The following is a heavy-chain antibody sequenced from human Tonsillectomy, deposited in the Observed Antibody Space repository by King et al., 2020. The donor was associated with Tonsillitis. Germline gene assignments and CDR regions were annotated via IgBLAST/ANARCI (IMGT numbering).Heavy chain of an antibody. CDR1: GGSISSSSYS. V-gene: IGHV4-39*01. J-gene: IGHJ4*02. D-gene: IGHD3-10*01. Sequence: QLQESGPGLVKPSETLSLTCTVSGGSISSSSYSWGWIRQPPGKGLEWIGRIYSSGSPYSTPSLTSRVTISVDTSKNQFSLKLSAVTAAATAVYYCARTITMVRGVPDYWGQGTLVTVSS. CDR3: ARTITMVRGVPDY. CDR2: IYSSGSP.